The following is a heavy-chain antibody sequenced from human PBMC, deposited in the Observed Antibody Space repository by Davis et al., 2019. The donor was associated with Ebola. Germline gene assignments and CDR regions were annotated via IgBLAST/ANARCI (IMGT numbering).Heavy chain of an antibody. CDR3: ARVRTGYYYDSSDSPSWFDP. CDR2: IIPMFRSP. Sequence: SVQVSCKASGGTFSSFAVSWVRQAPGQGLEWMGGIIPMFRSPNYAQKFQGRVTITADESTRTVYMELSSLRSDDSAVYYCARVRTGYYYDSSDSPSWFDPWGQGTLVTVSS. J-gene: IGHJ5*02. CDR1: GGTFSSFA. V-gene: IGHV1-69*13. D-gene: IGHD3-22*01.